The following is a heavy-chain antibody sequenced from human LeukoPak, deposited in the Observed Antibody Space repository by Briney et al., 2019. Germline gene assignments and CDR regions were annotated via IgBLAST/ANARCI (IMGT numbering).Heavy chain of an antibody. CDR2: ISAYNGNT. V-gene: IGHV1-18*01. Sequence: ASVKVPCTASGYTFTSYGISWVRQAPGQGLEWMGWISAYNGNTNYAQKLQGRVTMTTDTSTSTAYMELRSLRSDDTAVYYCARDTSYPHPYYMDVWGKGTTVTVSS. CDR3: ARDTSYPHPYYMDV. J-gene: IGHJ6*03. D-gene: IGHD3-16*02. CDR1: GYTFTSYG.